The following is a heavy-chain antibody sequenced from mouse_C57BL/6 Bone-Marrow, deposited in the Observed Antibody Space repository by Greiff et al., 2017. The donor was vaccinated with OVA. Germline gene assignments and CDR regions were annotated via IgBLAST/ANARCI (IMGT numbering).Heavy chain of an antibody. Sequence: VQLQQPGAELVKPGASVKMSCKASGYTFTSYWITWVKQRPGQGLEWIGDIYPGSGSTNYNEKFKSKATLTVDTSSSTAYMQLSSLTSEDSAVYYCARSRDGYYWFAYWGQGTLVTVSA. CDR2: IYPGSGST. D-gene: IGHD2-3*01. CDR1: GYTFTSYW. J-gene: IGHJ3*01. V-gene: IGHV1-55*01. CDR3: ARSRDGYYWFAY.